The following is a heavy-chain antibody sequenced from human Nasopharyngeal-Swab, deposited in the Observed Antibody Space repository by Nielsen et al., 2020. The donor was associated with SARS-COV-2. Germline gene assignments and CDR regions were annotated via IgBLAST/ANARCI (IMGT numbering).Heavy chain of an antibody. CDR3: ARVREAQGVMEGPPHPQPDAFDI. CDR1: GGSISSSNW. D-gene: IGHD3-16*01. Sequence: GSLRLSCAVSGGSISSSNWWSWVRQPPGKGLEWIGEIYHSGSTNYNPSLKSRVTISVDKSKNQFSLKLSSVTAADTAVYYCARVREAQGVMEGPPHPQPDAFDIWGQGTMVTVSS. CDR2: IYHSGST. V-gene: IGHV4-4*02. J-gene: IGHJ3*02.